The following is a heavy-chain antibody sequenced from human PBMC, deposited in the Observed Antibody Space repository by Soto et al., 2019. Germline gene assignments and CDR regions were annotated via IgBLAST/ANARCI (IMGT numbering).Heavy chain of an antibody. V-gene: IGHV5-51*01. D-gene: IGHD3-3*01. Sequence: GESLKIFCKGSGYSFTSYWIGWVRQMPGKGLECMGIIYPGDSDTRYSPSFQGQVTISADKSISTAYLQWSSLKASDTAMYYCASTYYDFWSGSDAFDIWGQGTMVTVSS. CDR3: ASTYYDFWSGSDAFDI. CDR1: GYSFTSYW. J-gene: IGHJ3*02. CDR2: IYPGDSDT.